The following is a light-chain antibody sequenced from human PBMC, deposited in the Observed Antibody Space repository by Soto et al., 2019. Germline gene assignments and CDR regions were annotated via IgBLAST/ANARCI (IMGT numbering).Light chain of an antibody. CDR1: SSDVGGYSY. Sequence: QSALTQPASVSGSPGQSITISCTGTSSDVGGYSYVSWFQQHPGKVPKLMIYDVTNRPSGVSNRFSASKSGNTASLTISGLQAEDEDDYYCSSYAGSHNYVFGSGTKLTVL. CDR2: DVT. CDR3: SSYAGSHNYV. V-gene: IGLV2-14*01. J-gene: IGLJ1*01.